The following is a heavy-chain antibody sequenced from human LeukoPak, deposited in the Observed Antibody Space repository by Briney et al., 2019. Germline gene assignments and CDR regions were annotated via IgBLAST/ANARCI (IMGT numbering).Heavy chain of an antibody. CDR1: GSTFTSYD. V-gene: IGHV1-8*01. CDR3: ARGVVTILGVATGAESMVV. J-gene: IGHJ6*02. D-gene: IGHD3-3*01. CDR2: MNLNSGNT. Sequence: ASVKVSCKASGSTFTSYDINLVRQATGQGLEWMGWMNLNSGNTGYAQKYQGRVTMTRNTSISTSYMELSSLRSEGTAVYYCARGVVTILGVATGAESMVVWGQGTTVTVSS.